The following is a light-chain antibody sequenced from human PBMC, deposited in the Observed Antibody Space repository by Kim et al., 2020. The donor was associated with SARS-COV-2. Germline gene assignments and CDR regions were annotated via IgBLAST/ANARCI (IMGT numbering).Light chain of an antibody. V-gene: IGLV3-21*01. Sequence: APGQTARITCGGNNIGGHSVHWYQQKPGQAPVLVIYYDSDRPSGIPERFSDSKAATTATLTISRVEAGDGADYYCQVWDTDTDDYVFGTGTKVTVL. J-gene: IGLJ1*01. CDR3: QVWDTDTDDYV. CDR2: YDS. CDR1: NIGGHS.